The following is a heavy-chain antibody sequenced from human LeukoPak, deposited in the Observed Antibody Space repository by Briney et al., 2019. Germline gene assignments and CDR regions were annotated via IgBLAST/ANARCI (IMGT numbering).Heavy chain of an antibody. CDR3: ARHGHHGNYDF. CDR1: GGSFSGYY. CDR2: INHSGST. D-gene: IGHD4-11*01. J-gene: IGHJ4*02. Sequence: SETLSLTCAVYGGSFSGYYWSWIRKPPGKGLEWIGEINHSGSTNYNPSLKSRVTISVDTSKNQFSLKLSSVTAADTAVYHCARHGHHGNYDFWGQGTLVTVSS. V-gene: IGHV4-34*01.